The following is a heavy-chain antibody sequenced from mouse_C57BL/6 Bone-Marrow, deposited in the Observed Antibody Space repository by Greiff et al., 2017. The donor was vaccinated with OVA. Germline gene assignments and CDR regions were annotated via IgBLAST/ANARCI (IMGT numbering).Heavy chain of an antibody. CDR1: GFNIKDDY. Sequence: VQLQQSGAELVRPGASVKLSCTASGFNIKDDYMHWVKQRPEQGLEWIGWIDPENGDTEYASKFQGKATITADTPSNTAYLQLSSLTSEDTAVYYCTTRWLLRGYWGQGTTLTVSS. J-gene: IGHJ2*01. CDR2: IDPENGDT. D-gene: IGHD2-3*01. CDR3: TTRWLLRGY. V-gene: IGHV14-4*01.